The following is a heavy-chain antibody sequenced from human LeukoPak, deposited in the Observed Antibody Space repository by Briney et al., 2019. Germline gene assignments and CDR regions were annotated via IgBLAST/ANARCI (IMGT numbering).Heavy chain of an antibody. Sequence: ASVKVSCKASGYTFTSYYMHWVRQAPGQGLEWMGIINPSGGSTSHAQKFQGRVTMTRDTSTSTVYMELSSLRSEDTAVYYCARAHALAGYDYWGQGTLVTVSS. J-gene: IGHJ4*02. CDR1: GYTFTSYY. D-gene: IGHD6-19*01. CDR3: ARAHALAGYDY. V-gene: IGHV1-46*01. CDR2: INPSGGST.